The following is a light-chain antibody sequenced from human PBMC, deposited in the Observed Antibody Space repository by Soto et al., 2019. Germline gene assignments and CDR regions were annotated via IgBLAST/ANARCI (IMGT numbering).Light chain of an antibody. Sequence: EIVLTQSPGTLSLSPWERSTLSFMASQSVSSYYLAWYQQKPGQAPRLLIYAASSRATGIPDRFSGGGSGTDFTLTISRLEPEDFAVYYCQQYGISPSWTFGQGTKVDIK. V-gene: IGKV3-20*01. CDR1: QSVSSYY. CDR3: QQYGISPSWT. J-gene: IGKJ1*01. CDR2: AAS.